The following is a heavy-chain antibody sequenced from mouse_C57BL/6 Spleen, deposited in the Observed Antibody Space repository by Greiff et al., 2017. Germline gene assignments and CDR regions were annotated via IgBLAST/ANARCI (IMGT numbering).Heavy chain of an antibody. J-gene: IGHJ2*01. Sequence: QVQLQQPGAELVMPGASVKLSCKASGYTFTSYWMHWVKQRPGQGLEWIGEIEPSDSYTNYNQKFKGKSTLTVDKSSSTAYMQLSSLTSEDSAVYYCARGNSNSDYWGQGTTLTVSS. V-gene: IGHV1-69*01. CDR1: GYTFTSYW. CDR2: IEPSDSYT. CDR3: ARGNSNSDY. D-gene: IGHD2-5*01.